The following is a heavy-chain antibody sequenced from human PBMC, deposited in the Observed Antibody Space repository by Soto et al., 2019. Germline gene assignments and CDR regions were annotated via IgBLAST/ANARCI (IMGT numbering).Heavy chain of an antibody. Sequence: GESLKISCKGSGYNYITYWIGWVRQMPGQGLEWMGVIYPRDSDTRYSPSFQGHVTISADRSITTAYLQWSSLKASDTAIYYCARLSGSYTASGFDIWGQGTVVTVSS. CDR3: ARLSGSYTASGFDI. CDR2: IYPRDSDT. D-gene: IGHD1-26*01. V-gene: IGHV5-51*01. CDR1: GYNYITYW. J-gene: IGHJ3*02.